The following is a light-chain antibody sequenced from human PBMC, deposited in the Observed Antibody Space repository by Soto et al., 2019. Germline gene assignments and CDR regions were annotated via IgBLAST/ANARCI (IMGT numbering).Light chain of an antibody. V-gene: IGKV3-20*01. CDR1: QSVSSRY. CDR3: QQYGSSYT. CDR2: DAS. J-gene: IGKJ3*01. Sequence: EIVLTQSPGTLSLSPGERATLSCRASQSVSSRYLAWYQQKPGQAPRLLIYDASYRAPGIPDRVSGRGSGTNFTLTISMLEPEDFAVYYCQQYGSSYTFGPGTKVDIK.